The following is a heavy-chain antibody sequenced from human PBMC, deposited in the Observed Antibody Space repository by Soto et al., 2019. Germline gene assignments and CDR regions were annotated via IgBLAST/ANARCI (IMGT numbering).Heavy chain of an antibody. CDR3: ARIRNRWYFDL. CDR2: IYYSGST. V-gene: IGHV4-39*01. Sequence: QLQLQESGPGLVKPSETLSLTCTVSGGSISSSSYYWGCIRQPPGKGLEWIGSIYYSGSTYYNPSLKSRVTISVDTSKNQFSLKLSSVTAADTAVYYCARIRNRWYFDLWGRGTLVTVSS. J-gene: IGHJ2*01. D-gene: IGHD3-16*02. CDR1: GGSISSSSYY.